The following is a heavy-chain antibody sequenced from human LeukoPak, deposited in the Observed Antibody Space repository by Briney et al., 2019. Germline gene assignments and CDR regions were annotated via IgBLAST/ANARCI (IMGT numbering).Heavy chain of an antibody. Sequence: GGSLRLSCAASGFTFSSYSMNWVRQAPGKGLEWVSCISSSGSTIYYADSVKGRFTISRDNAKNSLYLQMNSLRAEDTAVYYCARVNGHINWNYPPGWFDPWGQGTLVTVSS. V-gene: IGHV3-48*04. CDR3: ARVNGHINWNYPPGWFDP. CDR1: GFTFSSYS. J-gene: IGHJ5*02. CDR2: ISSSGSTI. D-gene: IGHD1-7*01.